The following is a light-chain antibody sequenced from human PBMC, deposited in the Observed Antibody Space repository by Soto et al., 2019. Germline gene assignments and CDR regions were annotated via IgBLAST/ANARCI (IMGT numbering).Light chain of an antibody. J-gene: IGLJ2*01. Sequence: QSVLTQPHSASGTPGQRVTISCSGSSSNIGSNLVNWYQQLPGRAPKLLMYSDNQRPSGVPDRFSGSKSGTSASLAISGLQSEDEAHYYCAAWDDRMDGSVLFGGGTKVTVL. CDR3: AAWDDRMDGSVL. V-gene: IGLV1-44*01. CDR2: SDN. CDR1: SSNIGSNL.